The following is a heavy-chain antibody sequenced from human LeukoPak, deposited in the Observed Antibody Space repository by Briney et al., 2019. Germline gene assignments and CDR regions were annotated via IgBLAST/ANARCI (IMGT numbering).Heavy chain of an antibody. Sequence: SETLSLTXAVYGGSFSGYYWSWIRQPPGKGLEWIGEINHSGSTNYNPSLKSRVTISVDTSKNQFSLKLSSVTAADTAVYYCARGYYYDFWSGYSRWFDYWGQGTLVTVSS. CDR1: GGSFSGYY. CDR2: INHSGST. D-gene: IGHD3-3*01. J-gene: IGHJ4*02. V-gene: IGHV4-34*01. CDR3: ARGYYYDFWSGYSRWFDY.